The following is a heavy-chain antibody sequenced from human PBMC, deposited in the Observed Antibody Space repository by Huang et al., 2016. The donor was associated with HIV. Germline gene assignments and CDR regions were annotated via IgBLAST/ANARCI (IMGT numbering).Heavy chain of an antibody. V-gene: IGHV2-5*02. Sequence: QITLKESGPTLVKPTQTLTLACTFSGFSLNTSGVGVAWSRQPPGKALEWLALIYWDDDKRYRPSLKSRLTISKDPSNNQVVLTMTNRDPVDTASYFCAHIGDIFAAYSPEYFDYWGQGALVTVSS. D-gene: IGHD2-15*01. CDR1: GFSLNTSGVG. J-gene: IGHJ4*02. CDR3: AHIGDIFAAYSPEYFDY. CDR2: IYWDDDK.